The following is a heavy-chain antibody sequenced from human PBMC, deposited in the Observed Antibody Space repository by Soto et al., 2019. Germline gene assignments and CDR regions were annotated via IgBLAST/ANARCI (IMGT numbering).Heavy chain of an antibody. Sequence: GGSLRLSCAASGFTFRNYAMNWVRQAPGKGLEWVSFIHGDGAGTYYADSVKGRFTVSRDNSKNTLYLQMDSLRADDTALYFCAQASIIRNGISDPFDIWGQGTMVTVSS. V-gene: IGHV3-23*01. CDR3: AQASIIRNGISDPFDI. J-gene: IGHJ3*02. CDR2: IHGDGAGT. D-gene: IGHD3-10*01. CDR1: GFTFRNYA.